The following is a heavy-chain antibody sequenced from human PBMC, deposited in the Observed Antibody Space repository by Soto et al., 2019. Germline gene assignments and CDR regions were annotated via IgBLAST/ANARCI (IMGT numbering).Heavy chain of an antibody. V-gene: IGHV3-21*01. J-gene: IGHJ4*02. D-gene: IGHD3-9*01. CDR1: GFTFSSYS. CDR3: AREPSDYDILTGYPPDY. CDR2: ISSSSSYV. Sequence: LRLSCAASGFTFSSYSMNLVRQAPGKGLEWVSSISSSSSYVYYADSVKGRFTISRDNAKNSLYLQMNSLRAEDTAVYYCAREPSDYDILTGYPPDYWGQGTLVTVSS.